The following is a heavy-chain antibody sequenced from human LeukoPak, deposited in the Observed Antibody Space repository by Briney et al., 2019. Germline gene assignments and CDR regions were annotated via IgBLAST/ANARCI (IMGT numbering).Heavy chain of an antibody. CDR2: ISYDGSNK. J-gene: IGHJ1*01. V-gene: IGHV3-30*04. Sequence: GGSLRLSCAASGFTFSSYAMHWVRQAPGKGLEWVAVISYDGSNKYYADSVKGRFTISRDNSKNTLYLQMNSLRAEDTAVYYCARTLGSSSWLFAEYFQHWGQGTLVTVSS. CDR3: ARTLGSSSWLFAEYFQH. CDR1: GFTFSSYA. D-gene: IGHD6-13*01.